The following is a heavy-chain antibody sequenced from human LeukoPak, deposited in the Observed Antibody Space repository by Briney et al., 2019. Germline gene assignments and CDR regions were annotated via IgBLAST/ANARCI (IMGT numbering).Heavy chain of an antibody. Sequence: PSETLSLTCTVSGDSVSSDGYYWSWIRQPPGKGLEWIGYIYNSGSTNYNPSLKSRVTISVDTSKNQFSLKLSSVTAADTAVYYCAREGGPSDAFDIWGQGTMVTVSS. CDR3: AREGGPSDAFDI. D-gene: IGHD1-26*01. J-gene: IGHJ3*02. CDR1: GDSVSSDGYY. CDR2: IYNSGST. V-gene: IGHV4-61*08.